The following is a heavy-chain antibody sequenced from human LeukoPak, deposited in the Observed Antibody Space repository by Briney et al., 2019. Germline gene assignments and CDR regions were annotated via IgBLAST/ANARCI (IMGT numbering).Heavy chain of an antibody. CDR2: IYYSGST. CDR1: GGSISSGDYY. Sequence: SQTLSLTCTVSGGSISSGDYYWSWIRQPPGKGLEWIGYIYYSGSTYYNPSLKSRVTISVDTSNNQFSLKLSTVTATDTAVYYCARADYYANWFDPWGQGILVTVSS. V-gene: IGHV4-30-4*01. D-gene: IGHD3-22*01. CDR3: ARADYYANWFDP. J-gene: IGHJ5*02.